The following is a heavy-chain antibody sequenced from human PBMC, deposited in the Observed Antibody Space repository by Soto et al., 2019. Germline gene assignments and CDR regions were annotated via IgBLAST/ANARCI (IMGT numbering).Heavy chain of an antibody. D-gene: IGHD3-3*01. CDR1: GFTFSSYA. V-gene: IGHV3-30-3*01. CDR3: ARGGPTIFGVVTPLSGMDV. J-gene: IGHJ6*02. Sequence: PGWSLRLSCAASGFTFSSYAMHWVRQAPGKGLEWVAVISYDGSNKYYADSVKGRFTISRDNSKNTLYLQMNSLRAEDTAVYYCARGGPTIFGVVTPLSGMDVWGQGTTVTVTS. CDR2: ISYDGSNK.